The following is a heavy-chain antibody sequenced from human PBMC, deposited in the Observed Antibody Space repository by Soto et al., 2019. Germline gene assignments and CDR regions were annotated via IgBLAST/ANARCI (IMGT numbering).Heavy chain of an antibody. CDR2: ISSSSSYI. CDR3: SRGIAAAGTKNFDY. V-gene: IGHV3-21*01. D-gene: IGHD6-13*01. CDR1: GFTFSSYS. Sequence: GSLRLSCAASGFTFSSYSMNWVRQAPGKGLEWVSSISSSSSYIYYADSVKGRFTISRDNAKNSLYLQMNSLRAEDTAVYYCSRGIAAAGTKNFDYWGQGTLVTVSS. J-gene: IGHJ4*02.